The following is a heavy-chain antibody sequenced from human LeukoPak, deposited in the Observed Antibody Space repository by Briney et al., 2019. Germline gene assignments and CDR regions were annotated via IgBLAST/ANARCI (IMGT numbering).Heavy chain of an antibody. CDR3: AKSATGTTSNWFDP. CDR2: ISGSGGTT. D-gene: IGHD1-7*01. Sequence: TGRSLRLSCAASGFTFSSYAMSWVRQAPGKGLEWVSAISGSGGTTYYADSVKGRFTISRDNSKNTLYLQMNSLRAEDTAVYYCAKSATGTTSNWFDPWGRGTLVTVSS. V-gene: IGHV3-23*01. J-gene: IGHJ5*02. CDR1: GFTFSSYA.